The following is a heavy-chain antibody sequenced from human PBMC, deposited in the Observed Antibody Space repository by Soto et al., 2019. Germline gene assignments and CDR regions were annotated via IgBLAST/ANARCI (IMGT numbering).Heavy chain of an antibody. D-gene: IGHD1-26*01. V-gene: IGHV3-30*18. CDR1: GFTFSSYG. Sequence: GGSLRLSCAASGFTFSSYGMHWVRQAPGKGLEWVAVISYDGSNKYYADSVKGRFTISRDNSKNTLYLQMNSLRAEDTAVYYCAKDQSKKWELLPYAFDIWGQGTMVTVSS. J-gene: IGHJ3*02. CDR2: ISYDGSNK. CDR3: AKDQSKKWELLPYAFDI.